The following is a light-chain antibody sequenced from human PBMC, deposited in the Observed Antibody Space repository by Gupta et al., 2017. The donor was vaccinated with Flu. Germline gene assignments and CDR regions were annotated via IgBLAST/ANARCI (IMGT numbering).Light chain of an antibody. CDR1: QSVSSY. CDR3: QQRSNWPSIT. V-gene: IGKV3-11*01. CDR2: DAS. Sequence: EIVLTQSPATLPLSPGERATLPCRASQSVSSYLAWYQQKPGQAPRRLIYDASNRATGIPARFSGSGSGTDFTLTISSLEPEDFAVYYCQQRSNWPSITFGQGTRLEIK. J-gene: IGKJ5*01.